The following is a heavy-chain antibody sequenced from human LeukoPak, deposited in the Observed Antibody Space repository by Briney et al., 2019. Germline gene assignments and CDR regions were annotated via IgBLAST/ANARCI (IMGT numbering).Heavy chain of an antibody. J-gene: IGHJ4*02. D-gene: IGHD2-15*01. CDR2: IKSKTDGGTT. CDR3: TTGYCSGGSCYSWLSDY. CDR1: GFTFSNAW. Sequence: PGGSLRLSCAASGFTFSNAWMSWVRQAPGKGLEWVGRIKSKTDGGTTDYAAPVKSRFTISRDDSKNTLYLQMNSLKTEDTAVYYCTTGYCSGGSCYSWLSDYWGQGTLVTVSS. V-gene: IGHV3-15*01.